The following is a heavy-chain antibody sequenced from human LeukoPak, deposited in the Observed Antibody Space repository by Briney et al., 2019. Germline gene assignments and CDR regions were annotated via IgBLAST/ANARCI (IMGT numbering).Heavy chain of an antibody. D-gene: IGHD2-15*01. J-gene: IGHJ4*02. Sequence: GGCLILARSVHRFTLCNYWSRSVRQAPGKGLEWVANIKQDGESSYYVDSVNGRCTISRDNAENSLYLQMDSLAADETAVYYCVREIWRADGDIWSGYFDLWGQGTLVTVSS. CDR2: IKQDGESS. CDR1: RFTLCNYW. CDR3: VREIWRADGDIWSGYFDL. V-gene: IGHV3-7*01.